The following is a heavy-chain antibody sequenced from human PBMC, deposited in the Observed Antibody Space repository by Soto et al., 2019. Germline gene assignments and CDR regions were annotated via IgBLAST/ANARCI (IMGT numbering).Heavy chain of an antibody. D-gene: IGHD6-25*01. Sequence: PSETLSLTCTVSGGSISSGGYYWSWIRQHPGKGLEGIGYIYYSGSTYYNPSPKSRVTISVDTSKNQFSLKLSSVTAADTAVYYCASRLAARAYYYGMDVWGQGTTVTVSS. CDR1: GGSISSGGYY. J-gene: IGHJ6*02. V-gene: IGHV4-31*03. CDR3: ASRLAARAYYYGMDV. CDR2: IYYSGST.